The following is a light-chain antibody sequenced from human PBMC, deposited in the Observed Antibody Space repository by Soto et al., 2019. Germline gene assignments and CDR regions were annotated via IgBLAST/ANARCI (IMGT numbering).Light chain of an antibody. Sequence: DIQMTQSPSSLSASVGDTVTMTCRASQSISSYLNWYQQKPGKAPKLLIYAASSLQSGVPSRFSGSGSGTDFTLTISSLQPEDFATYYCQQSYSTPTFGQGTKVDIK. CDR1: QSISSY. J-gene: IGKJ1*01. CDR3: QQSYSTPT. CDR2: AAS. V-gene: IGKV1-39*01.